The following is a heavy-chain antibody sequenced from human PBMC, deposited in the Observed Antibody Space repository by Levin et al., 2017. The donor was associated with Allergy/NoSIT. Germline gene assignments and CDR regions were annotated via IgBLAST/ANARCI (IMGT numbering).Heavy chain of an antibody. J-gene: IGHJ4*02. V-gene: IGHV3-23*01. CDR2: ISAGGGNT. CDR1: GFTFSTYA. D-gene: IGHD6-13*01. Sequence: GGSLRLSCAASGFTFSTYAMSWVRQAPGKGLEWVSAISAGGGNTNYAESVKGRFTISRDNSKETLSLQLNSLTAEDTAVDYCAKAGSSWYIEIDHWGQGTLVTVSS. CDR3: AKAGSSWYIEIDH.